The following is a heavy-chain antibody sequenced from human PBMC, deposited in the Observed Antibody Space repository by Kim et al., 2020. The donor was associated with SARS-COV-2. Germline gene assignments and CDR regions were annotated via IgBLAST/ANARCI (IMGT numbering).Heavy chain of an antibody. Sequence: GESLKISCKGSGYSFTSYWISWVRQMPGKGLEWMGRIDPSDSYTNYSPSFQGHVTISADKSISTAYLQWSSLKASDTAMYYCARRIAAAGTVFSMDVWGQGTTVTVSS. CDR2: IDPSDSYT. CDR3: ARRIAAAGTVFSMDV. J-gene: IGHJ6*02. CDR1: GYSFTSYW. D-gene: IGHD6-13*01. V-gene: IGHV5-10-1*01.